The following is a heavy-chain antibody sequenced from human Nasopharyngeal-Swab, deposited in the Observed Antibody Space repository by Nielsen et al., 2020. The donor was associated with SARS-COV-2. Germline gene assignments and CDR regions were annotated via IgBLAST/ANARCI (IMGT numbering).Heavy chain of an antibody. V-gene: IGHV3-30*04. CDR2: ISYDGGDK. D-gene: IGHD3-22*01. Sequence: GGSLRLSCAASGFTFSSSVMHWVRQAPGGGLEWVAVISYDGGDKYADSVKGRFTISRDNSKNTLYLRMNSLRPEDTAVYYCARDRDGYYYDMGIFQYWGQGTLVTVSS. J-gene: IGHJ4*02. CDR3: ARDRDGYYYDMGIFQY. CDR1: GFTFSSSV.